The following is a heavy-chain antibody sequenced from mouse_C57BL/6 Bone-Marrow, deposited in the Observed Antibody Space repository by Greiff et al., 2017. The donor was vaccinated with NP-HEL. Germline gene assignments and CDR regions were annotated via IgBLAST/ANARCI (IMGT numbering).Heavy chain of an antibody. Sequence: QVQLQHSGAELARPGASVKLSCKASGYTFTSYGISWVKQRTGQGLEWIGEIYPRSGNTYYNEKFKGKATLTADKSSSTAYMELRSLTSEDSAVYICARGSDIWYFDVWGTGTTVTVSS. J-gene: IGHJ1*03. CDR3: ARGSDIWYFDV. V-gene: IGHV1-81*01. CDR1: GYTFTSYG. CDR2: IYPRSGNT.